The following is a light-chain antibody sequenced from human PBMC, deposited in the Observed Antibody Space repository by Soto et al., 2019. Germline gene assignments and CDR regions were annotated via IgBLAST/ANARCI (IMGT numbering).Light chain of an antibody. J-gene: IGLJ1*01. CDR1: SSDVGGYNY. CDR3: CSYAGSYTLYV. V-gene: IGLV2-11*01. Sequence: QCVLNQPRSVSGSAGQSVTISCTGTSSDVGGYNYVSWYQQHPGKAPKLMIYDVSKRPSGVPDRFSGSKSGNTASLTISGLQAEDEADYYCCSYAGSYTLYVFGSGTKVTVL. CDR2: DVS.